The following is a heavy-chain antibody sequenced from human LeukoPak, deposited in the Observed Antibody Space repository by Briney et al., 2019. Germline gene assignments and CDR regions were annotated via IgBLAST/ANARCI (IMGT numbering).Heavy chain of an antibody. CDR3: ARGDSSGYYQNWFDP. J-gene: IGHJ5*02. Sequence: PSESLSLTCAVSGGSISSGGYAWSWIRQPPGKGLEWIGYIYHSGSIYYNPSLKSRVTISVDRSKNQTSLKLSSVTAADTAVYYCARGDSSGYYQNWFDPWGQGTLVTVSS. CDR2: IYHSGSI. D-gene: IGHD3-22*01. CDR1: GGSISSGGYA. V-gene: IGHV4-30-2*01.